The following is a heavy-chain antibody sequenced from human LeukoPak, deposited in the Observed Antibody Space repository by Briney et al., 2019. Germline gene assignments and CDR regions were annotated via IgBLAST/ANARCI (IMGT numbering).Heavy chain of an antibody. CDR2: INHSGST. Sequence: SETLSLTCAVYGGSFSGYYWSWIRQPPGKGLEWIGGINHSGSTNYNPSLKSRVTISVDTSKNQFSLKLSSVTAADTAVYYCARGFPYTIFGVANDAFDIWGQGTMVTVSS. V-gene: IGHV4-34*01. J-gene: IGHJ3*02. D-gene: IGHD3-3*01. CDR3: ARGFPYTIFGVANDAFDI. CDR1: GGSFSGYY.